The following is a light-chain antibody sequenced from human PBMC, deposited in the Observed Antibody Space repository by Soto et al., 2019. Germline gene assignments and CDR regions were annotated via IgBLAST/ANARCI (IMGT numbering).Light chain of an antibody. CDR1: QSVRDNY. V-gene: IGKV3-20*01. Sequence: EIVLTQSPGTLSWSPGERVSLSCRASQSVRDNYLACYQQKPGQAPSLLIYDTSSRATGIPDRFSGSGSGTDFALTISRVEPEDSAMYFCQQYGSSPGTFGQGTKVDIK. J-gene: IGKJ1*01. CDR3: QQYGSSPGT. CDR2: DTS.